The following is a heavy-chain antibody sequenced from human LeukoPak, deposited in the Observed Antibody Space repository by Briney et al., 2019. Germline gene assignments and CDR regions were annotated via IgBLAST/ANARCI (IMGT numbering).Heavy chain of an antibody. CDR3: ARHPDYGGNFDY. V-gene: IGHV4-59*08. Sequence: PSETLSLICTVSGGSISGYYWSWIRQPPGKGLEWIGYIYYSGSTNYNPSLKSRVTISLDTSKNQFSLKLTSVTAADTAVYYCARHPDYGGNFDYWGQGTLVTVSP. J-gene: IGHJ4*02. D-gene: IGHD4-23*01. CDR2: IYYSGST. CDR1: GGSISGYY.